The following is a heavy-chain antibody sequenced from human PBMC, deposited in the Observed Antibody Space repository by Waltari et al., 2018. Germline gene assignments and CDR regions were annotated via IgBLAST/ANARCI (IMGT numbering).Heavy chain of an antibody. J-gene: IGHJ4*02. D-gene: IGHD6-13*01. CDR2: MSHDGSAT. V-gene: IGHV3-30*01. CDR3: ARDPDEYGSPSPTFES. Sequence: QVQLMESGGGVVQPGPSLSLSCAVSGFIFGSSPLPWVRQVPGKGPEWLAVMSHDGSATFYAASVRGRFTISRDNSKNILYLQMNNLRIEDSALYYCARDPDEYGSPSPTFESWGQGTLVTVSS. CDR1: GFIFGSSP.